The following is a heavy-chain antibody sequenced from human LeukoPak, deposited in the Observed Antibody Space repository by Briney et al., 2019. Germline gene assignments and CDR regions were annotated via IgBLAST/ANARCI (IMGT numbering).Heavy chain of an antibody. CDR1: GYTFTGYY. D-gene: IGHD1-26*01. Sequence: ASVKVSCKASGYTFTGYYMHWVRQAPGQGLEWMGWINPNSGGTNYAQKFQGRVTMTRDTSISTAYMELSRLRSDDAAVYYCARVREPYYYYYYYMDVWGKGTTVTISS. V-gene: IGHV1-2*02. CDR2: INPNSGGT. J-gene: IGHJ6*03. CDR3: ARVREPYYYYYYYMDV.